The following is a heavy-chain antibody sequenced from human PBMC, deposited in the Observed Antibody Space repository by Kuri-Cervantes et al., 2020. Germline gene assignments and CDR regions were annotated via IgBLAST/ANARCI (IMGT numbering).Heavy chain of an antibody. CDR2: IIPIFGTA. Sequence: SVKVSCKASGGTFSSYAISWVRQAPGQGLEWMGGIIPIFGTANYAQKFQGRVTITTDESTSTAYMELSSLRSEDTAVYYCARDQYYYGSGSYSTHQHVWGKGTTVTVSS. D-gene: IGHD3-10*01. CDR1: GGTFSSYA. CDR3: ARDQYYYGSGSYSTHQHV. J-gene: IGHJ6*04. V-gene: IGHV1-69*05.